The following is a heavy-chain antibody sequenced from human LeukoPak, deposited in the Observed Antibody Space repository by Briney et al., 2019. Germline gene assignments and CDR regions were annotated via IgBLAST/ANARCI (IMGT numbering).Heavy chain of an antibody. CDR2: IIPIFGTA. D-gene: IGHD6-13*01. V-gene: IGHV1-69*13. CDR1: GGTFSSYA. Sequence: RRASVKVSCTASGGTFSSYAISWVRQAPGQGLEWMGGIIPIFGTANYAQKFQGRVTITADESTSTAYMELSSLRSEDTAVYYCARDGIAAAGTDYYYYGMDVWGKGTTVTVSS. J-gene: IGHJ6*04. CDR3: ARDGIAAAGTDYYYYGMDV.